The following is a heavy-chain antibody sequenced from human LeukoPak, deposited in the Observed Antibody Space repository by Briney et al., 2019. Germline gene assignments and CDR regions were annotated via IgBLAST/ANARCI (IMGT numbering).Heavy chain of an antibody. V-gene: IGHV1-46*01. CDR2: INPSGGST. D-gene: IGHD2-15*01. CDR3: ASVVAARGWFDP. J-gene: IGHJ5*02. CDR1: GYTFTSYY. Sequence: GASVTVSYKASGYTFTSYYMHWVRQAPGQGREWMGIINPSGGSTSYAQKFQGRVTMTRDTSTSTVYMELSSLRSEDTAVYYCASVVAARGWFDPWGQGTLVTVSS.